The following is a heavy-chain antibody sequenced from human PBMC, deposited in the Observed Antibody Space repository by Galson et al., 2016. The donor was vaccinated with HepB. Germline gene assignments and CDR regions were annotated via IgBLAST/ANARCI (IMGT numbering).Heavy chain of an antibody. CDR1: GFTFSNYG. V-gene: IGHV3-23*01. Sequence: RLSCAASGFTFSNYGMTWVRQAPGTGLEVVSSISRSGDSTDYADSVKGRFTISRDNSKNTLSLQMNSLTADDTAIYDCVQGSTAPAVWGKGTTVTGSS. D-gene: IGHD1-26*01. CDR3: VQGSTAPAV. CDR2: ISRSGDST. J-gene: IGHJ6*04.